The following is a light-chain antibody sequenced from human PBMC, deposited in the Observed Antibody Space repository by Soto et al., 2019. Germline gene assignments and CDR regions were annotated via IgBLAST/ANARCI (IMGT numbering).Light chain of an antibody. V-gene: IGLV2-14*01. Sequence: HSALTQPASVSGSPGQSITISCTGTSSDVGGYNYVSWYQQHPGKAPKLMIYDVRNRPSGVSNRFSGSQSVNTASLTISGLQVEDEADYYCSSYSTISTYVFGNGTNVTVL. J-gene: IGLJ1*01. CDR2: DVR. CDR3: SSYSTISTYV. CDR1: SSDVGGYNY.